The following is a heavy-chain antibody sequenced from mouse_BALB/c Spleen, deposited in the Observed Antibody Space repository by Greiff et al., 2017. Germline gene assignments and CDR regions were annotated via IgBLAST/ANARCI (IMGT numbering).Heavy chain of an antibody. Sequence: EVKLVESGPGLVKPSQSLSLTCTVTGYSITSDYAWNWIRQFPGNKLEWMGYISYSGSTSYNPSLKSRISITRDTSKNQFFLQLNSVTTEDTATYYCARSAYGAYAMDYWGQGTSVTVSS. CDR3: ARSAYGAYAMDY. J-gene: IGHJ4*01. CDR1: GYSITSDYA. D-gene: IGHD2-10*02. V-gene: IGHV3-2*02. CDR2: ISYSGST.